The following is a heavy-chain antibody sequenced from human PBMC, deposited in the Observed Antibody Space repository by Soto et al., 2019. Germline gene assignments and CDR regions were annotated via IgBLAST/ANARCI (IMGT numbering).Heavy chain of an antibody. V-gene: IGHV4-30-2*01. CDR3: ARGQVVAAQH. Sequence: PSETQSLTCAVSGGSISSGCYSWSWIRQPPGKGLEWIGYIYHSGSTYYNPSLKSRVTISVDRSRNQFSLKLSSVTAADTAVYYCARGQVVAAQHWGQGTLVTVSS. D-gene: IGHD2-15*01. CDR2: IYHSGST. J-gene: IGHJ4*02. CDR1: GGSISSGCYS.